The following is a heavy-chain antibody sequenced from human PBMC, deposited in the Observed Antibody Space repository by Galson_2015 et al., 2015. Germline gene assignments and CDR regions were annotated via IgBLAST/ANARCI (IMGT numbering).Heavy chain of an antibody. D-gene: IGHD2-2*01. CDR1: GGTFSSYA. V-gene: IGHV1-69*13. CDR2: IIPIFGTA. CDR3: ARVPQKYCSSTSCYGGAFEI. Sequence: SVKVSCKASGGTFSSYAISWVRQAPGQGLEWMGGIIPIFGTANYAQKFQGRVTITADESTSTAYMELSSLRSEDTAVYYCARVPQKYCSSTSCYGGAFEIWGQGTMVTVSS. J-gene: IGHJ3*02.